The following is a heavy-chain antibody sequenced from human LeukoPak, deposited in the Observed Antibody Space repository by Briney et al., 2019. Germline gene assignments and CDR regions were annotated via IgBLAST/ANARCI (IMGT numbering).Heavy chain of an antibody. CDR2: ISYDGSNK. V-gene: IGHV3-30-3*01. Sequence: GGSLRLSCAASGFTFSSYAMHWVRQAPGKGLEWVAVISYDGSNKYYADSVKGRFTISRDNSKNTLYLQMNSLRAEDTAVYYCARVPVSNDYFDYWGQGTLVTVSS. D-gene: IGHD1-14*01. J-gene: IGHJ4*02. CDR3: ARVPVSNDYFDY. CDR1: GFTFSSYA.